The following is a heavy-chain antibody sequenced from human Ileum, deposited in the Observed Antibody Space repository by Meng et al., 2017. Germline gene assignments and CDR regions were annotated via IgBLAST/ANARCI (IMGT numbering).Heavy chain of an antibody. CDR2: IYLAGSP. D-gene: IGHD2-15*01. V-gene: IGHV4-4*02. CDR3: VRHGGKYFDS. Sequence: PESGPGRVEPSWPLSLTCTVSCGSISSSFYWSWVRQSPGKGLEWIGQIYLAGSPNYNPSLESRVTISVDKSKNQFSLRLTSVTAADTAIFYCVRHGGKYFDSWGQGTLVTVSS. J-gene: IGHJ4*02. CDR1: CGSISSSFY.